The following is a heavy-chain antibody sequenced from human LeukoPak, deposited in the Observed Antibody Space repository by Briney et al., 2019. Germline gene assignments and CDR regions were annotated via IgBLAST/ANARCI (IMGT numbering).Heavy chain of an antibody. J-gene: IGHJ4*02. V-gene: IGHV3-15*01. D-gene: IGHD3-3*01. Sequence: GGSLRLSCAASGFTFSNAWMSWVRQAPGKGLEWVGRIKSKTDGGTKDYAAPVKGRFTISRDDSKNTLYLQMNSLKTEDTGVYYCTTGANTRFLEWLLNLYFDYWGQGTLVTVSS. CDR2: IKSKTDGGTK. CDR3: TTGANTRFLEWLLNLYFDY. CDR1: GFTFSNAW.